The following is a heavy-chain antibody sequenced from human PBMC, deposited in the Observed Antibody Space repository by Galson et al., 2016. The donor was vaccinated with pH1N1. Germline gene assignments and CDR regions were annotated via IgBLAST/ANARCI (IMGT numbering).Heavy chain of an antibody. J-gene: IGHJ4*02. CDR1: GYIFSTFW. V-gene: IGHV5-51*01. Sequence: QSGAEVKKPGESLKISCKGSGYIFSTFWIGWVRQMPGKGLEWMGIVYPGDSDTRYNPSFKGQVTISVDKSISTAYLQWSSLKASDTAMYYCARRGINGTDFWGQGTLVTVSS. CDR2: VYPGDSDT. D-gene: IGHD1/OR15-1a*01. CDR3: ARRGINGTDF.